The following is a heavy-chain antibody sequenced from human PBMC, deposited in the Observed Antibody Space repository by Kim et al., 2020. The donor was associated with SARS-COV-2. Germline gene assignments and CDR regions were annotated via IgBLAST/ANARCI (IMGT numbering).Heavy chain of an antibody. CDR3: ARCLILERTVDY. D-gene: IGHD1-1*01. J-gene: IGHJ4*02. V-gene: IGHV1-18*01. Sequence: NYAQKLQGRVTMTTDTSTSTAYMELRSLRSDDTAVYYCARCLILERTVDYWGQGTLVTVSS.